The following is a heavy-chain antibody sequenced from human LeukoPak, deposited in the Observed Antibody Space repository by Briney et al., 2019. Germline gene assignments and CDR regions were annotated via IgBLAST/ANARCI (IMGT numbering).Heavy chain of an antibody. Sequence: SETLSLTCTVSGGSISSSSNYWGWIRQPPGKGLEWIGGIYYNRNTYYNPSLKSRVTISVDTSKNQFSLKLSSVTAADTAVYYCAVRLSQWLVSYYFHYWGQGTLVTVSS. CDR1: GGSISSSSNY. CDR3: AVRLSQWLVSYYFHY. D-gene: IGHD6-19*01. J-gene: IGHJ4*02. CDR2: IYYNRNT. V-gene: IGHV4-39*01.